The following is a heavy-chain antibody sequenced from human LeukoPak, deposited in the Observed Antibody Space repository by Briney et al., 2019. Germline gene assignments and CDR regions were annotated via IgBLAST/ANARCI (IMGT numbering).Heavy chain of an antibody. CDR1: GGTFSSYA. CDR2: IIPIFGTA. J-gene: IGHJ4*02. V-gene: IGHV1-69*05. D-gene: IGHD3-22*01. Sequence: SVKVSCKASGGTFSSYAISWVRQAPGQGLEWMGGIIPIFGTANYAQKFQGRVTITTDESTSTAYMELSSLRSEDTAVYYCAVNYYDSSGYGYWGQGTLVTVSS. CDR3: AVNYYDSSGYGY.